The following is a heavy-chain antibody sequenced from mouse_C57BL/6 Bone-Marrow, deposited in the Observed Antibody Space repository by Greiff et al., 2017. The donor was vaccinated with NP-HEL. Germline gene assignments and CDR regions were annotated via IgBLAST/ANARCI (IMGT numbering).Heavy chain of an antibody. J-gene: IGHJ4*01. CDR2: IYPRSGNT. Sequence: VQLQQSGAELARPGASVKLSCKASGYTFTSYGISWVKQRTGQGLEWIGEIYPRSGNTYYNEKFKGKATLTADKSSSTAYMELRSLTSEDSAVYFCARDGYHRMDYWGQGTSVTVSS. V-gene: IGHV1-81*01. CDR1: GYTFTSYG. CDR3: ARDGYHRMDY. D-gene: IGHD2-3*01.